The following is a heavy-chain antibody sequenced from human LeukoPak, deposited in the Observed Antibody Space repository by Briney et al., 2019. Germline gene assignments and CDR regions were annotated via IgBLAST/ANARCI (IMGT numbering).Heavy chain of an antibody. V-gene: IGHV3-23*01. CDR3: AKAVGHIDY. CDR1: GFTFSSYA. CDR2: FSSSGGGT. J-gene: IGHJ4*02. Sequence: GGSLRLSCAASGFTFSSYAMSWVRQAPGNGLEWVSYFSSSGGGTFYAGSVKGRFTISRDNSKNTLYLQMNSLRADDTAVYYCAKAVGHIDYWGQGTLVTVSS.